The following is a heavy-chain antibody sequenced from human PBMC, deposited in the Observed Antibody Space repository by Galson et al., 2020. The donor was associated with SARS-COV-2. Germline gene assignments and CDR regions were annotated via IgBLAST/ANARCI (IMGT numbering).Heavy chain of an antibody. J-gene: IGHJ4*02. Sequence: QWFNAESQASETLSLTCAVSGGSFSGYYWAWIRQPPGKGLEWIGQINRSGSTTYNPSLKSRVTISIDTSKNQFSLNLTSVTAADTSIYYCAIVGFGGAHDYWGQGTLATVSS. CDR1: GGSFSGYY. D-gene: IGHD3-16*01. CDR3: AIVGFGGAHDY. CDR2: INRSGST. V-gene: IGHV4-34*01.